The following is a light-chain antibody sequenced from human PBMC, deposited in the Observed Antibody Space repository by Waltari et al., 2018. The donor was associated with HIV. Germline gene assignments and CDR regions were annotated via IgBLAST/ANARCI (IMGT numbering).Light chain of an antibody. J-gene: IGKJ2*01. CDR2: GAS. CDR1: QSVSSRY. V-gene: IGKV3-20*01. CDR3: QQYGSSVT. Sequence: EIVLTQSPGTMSLSPGERATLSCRASQSVSSRYLAWYQQKPGEAPRLLIYGASSRATGIPDRFSGSGSGIDFTLTSSRREPEDFAVYYCQQYGSSVTFGQGTKLEIK.